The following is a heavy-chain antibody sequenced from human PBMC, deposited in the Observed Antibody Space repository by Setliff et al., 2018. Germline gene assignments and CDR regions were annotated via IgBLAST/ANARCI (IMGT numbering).Heavy chain of an antibody. Sequence: LRLSCAASGFTFSSYWMSWVRQAPGKGLEWVANIKQDGSEKYYVDSVKGRFTISRDNAKNSLYLQMNSLRAEDTAVYYCARGPYYDFWSGYGADAFDIWGQGTMVTVSS. V-gene: IGHV3-7*01. CDR3: ARGPYYDFWSGYGADAFDI. CDR1: GFTFSSYW. D-gene: IGHD3-3*01. CDR2: IKQDGSEK. J-gene: IGHJ3*02.